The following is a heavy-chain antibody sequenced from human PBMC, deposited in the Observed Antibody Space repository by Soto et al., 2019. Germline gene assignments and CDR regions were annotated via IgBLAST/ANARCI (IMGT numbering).Heavy chain of an antibody. Sequence: EVQLVQSGAEVKKPGESLKISCKGSGYSFTTYWIGWVRQMPGKGLEGMVIIYPGDSDTRYSPSFQGQVTISADKSINTTYLQSSSLKAADTAIYYCARQAAAGKYYYAMDVWGQGTTVTVSS. D-gene: IGHD6-13*01. CDR1: GYSFTTYW. J-gene: IGHJ6*02. CDR2: IYPGDSDT. V-gene: IGHV5-51*01. CDR3: ARQAAAGKYYYAMDV.